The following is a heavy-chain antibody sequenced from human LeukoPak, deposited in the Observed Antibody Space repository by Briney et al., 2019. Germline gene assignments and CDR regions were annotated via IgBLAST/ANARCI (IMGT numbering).Heavy chain of an antibody. D-gene: IGHD5-12*01. CDR2: IDPNSGDT. V-gene: IGHV1-2*02. CDR1: GYTFTGYY. Sequence: ASVKVSCKASGYTFTGYYMHWVRQAPGQGLEWMGWIDPNSGDTNYAQKFQGRVTMTRDTSISTAYMELTGLRSDDTTIYYCTRSQIRLGFFDYWGQGTLVTVSS. CDR3: TRSQIRLGFFDY. J-gene: IGHJ4*02.